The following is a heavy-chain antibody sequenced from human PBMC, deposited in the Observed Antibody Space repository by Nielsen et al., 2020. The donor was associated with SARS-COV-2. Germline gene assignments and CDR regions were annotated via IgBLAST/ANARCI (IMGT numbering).Heavy chain of an antibody. CDR3: AKELGGYSYGDGAFDI. Sequence: GGSLRLSCAASGFTFSKYWMHWVRQAPGKGLVWVSRIDSDGSTTRYADSVKGRVTISRDNAKNSLYLQMNSLRAEDTALYYCAKELGGYSYGDGAFDIWGQGTMVTVSS. CDR2: IDSDGSTT. CDR1: GFTFSKYW. J-gene: IGHJ3*02. D-gene: IGHD5-18*01. V-gene: IGHV3-74*01.